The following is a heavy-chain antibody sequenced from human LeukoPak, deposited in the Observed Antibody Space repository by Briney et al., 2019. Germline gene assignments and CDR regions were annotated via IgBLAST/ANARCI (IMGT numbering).Heavy chain of an antibody. CDR1: GFTFSSYG. V-gene: IGHV3-30*02. J-gene: IGHJ6*03. D-gene: IGHD2-15*01. CDR3: AKRFFYCSGGSCYHPVVGDYYYMDV. Sequence: GGSLRLSCAASGFTFSSYGMHWVRQAPGKGLEWVAFIRYDGSNKYYADSVKGRFTISRDNSKNTLYLQMNSLRAEDTAVYYCAKRFFYCSGGSCYHPVVGDYYYMDVWGKGTTVTVSS. CDR2: IRYDGSNK.